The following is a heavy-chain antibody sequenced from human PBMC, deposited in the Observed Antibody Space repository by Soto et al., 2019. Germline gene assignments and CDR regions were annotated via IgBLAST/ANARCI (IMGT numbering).Heavy chain of an antibody. CDR2: IYYSGST. Sequence: LSLTCTVSGGSISSGGYYWSWIRQHPGKGLEWIGYIYYSGSTYYNPSLKSRVTISVDTSKNQFSLKLSSVTAADTAVYYCARGGRATVTTRDAFDIWGQGTMVTVSS. V-gene: IGHV4-31*03. J-gene: IGHJ3*02. CDR1: GGSISSGGYY. CDR3: ARGGRATVTTRDAFDI. D-gene: IGHD4-17*01.